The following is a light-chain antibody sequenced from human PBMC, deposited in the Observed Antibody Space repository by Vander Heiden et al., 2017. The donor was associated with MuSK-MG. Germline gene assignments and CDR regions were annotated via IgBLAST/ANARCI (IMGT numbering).Light chain of an antibody. Sequence: QSVLTQPPSVSGPPGQRVTIPCNGSSSNIRAVYDVHWYQQLPGTAPKPLIYGNSNRPSGVPDRFSGSKSGTSASLAITGLHAEDEADYYCQSYDSSLSGPYVVFGGGTKLTVL. CDR3: QSYDSSLSGPYVV. CDR1: SSNIRAVYD. J-gene: IGLJ2*01. V-gene: IGLV1-40*01. CDR2: GNS.